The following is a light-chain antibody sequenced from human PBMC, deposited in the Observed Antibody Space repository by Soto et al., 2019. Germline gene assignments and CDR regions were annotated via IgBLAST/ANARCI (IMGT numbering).Light chain of an antibody. Sequence: QSALTQPASVSGSPGQSITISCAGTSSDVGAYNYVSWYQQHPGKAPKLVIYEVGDRPSGVSNRFSGSKSGNTASLTISGLQAEDEADYYCSSYTSSSIWVFGGGTKLTVL. CDR1: SSDVGAYNY. CDR3: SSYTSSSIWV. V-gene: IGLV2-14*01. J-gene: IGLJ3*02. CDR2: EVG.